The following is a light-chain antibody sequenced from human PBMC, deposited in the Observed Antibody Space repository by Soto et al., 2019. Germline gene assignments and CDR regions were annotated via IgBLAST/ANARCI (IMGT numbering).Light chain of an antibody. V-gene: IGLV2-14*01. CDR3: FSFTTDWTHV. Sequence: QSALTQPASVSGSPGQSITISCTGSSSDIGAYNYVSWFQQYPGKAPKLIISKVSNRPSGVSNRFSGSKSGTAASLTISGLRTEDEADYFCFSFTTDWTHVFGTGTKVTVL. CDR1: SSDIGAYNY. CDR2: KVS. J-gene: IGLJ1*01.